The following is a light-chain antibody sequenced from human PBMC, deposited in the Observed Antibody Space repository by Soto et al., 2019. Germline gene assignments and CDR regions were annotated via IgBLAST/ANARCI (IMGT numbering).Light chain of an antibody. V-gene: IGKV3-20*01. J-gene: IGKJ4*01. CDR1: QSITSSF. CDR2: GAS. CDR3: QQFSSYPLT. Sequence: EIVLTQSPGILSLSPGERASLSCGASQSITSSFLAWYQQKPGQAPRLLIYGASSRATGIPDRFSGGGSGTDFTLTISRLEPEDFAVYYCQQFSSYPLTFGGGTKVDI.